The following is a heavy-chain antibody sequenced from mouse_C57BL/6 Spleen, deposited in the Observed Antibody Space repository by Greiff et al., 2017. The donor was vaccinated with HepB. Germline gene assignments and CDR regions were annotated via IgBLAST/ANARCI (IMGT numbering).Heavy chain of an antibody. Sequence: DVKLQESGPGLVKPSQSLSLTCSVTGYSITSGYYWNWIRQFPGNKLEWMGYISYDGSNNYNPSLKNRISITRDTSKNQFFLKLNSVTTEDTATYYCARGGYYYGSPYYFDCWGQGTTLTVSS. J-gene: IGHJ2*01. V-gene: IGHV3-6*01. CDR2: ISYDGSN. D-gene: IGHD1-1*01. CDR1: GYSITSGYY. CDR3: ARGGYYYGSPYYFDC.